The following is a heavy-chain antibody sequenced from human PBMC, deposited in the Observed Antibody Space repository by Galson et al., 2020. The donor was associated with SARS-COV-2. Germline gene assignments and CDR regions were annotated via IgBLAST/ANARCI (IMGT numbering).Heavy chain of an antibody. CDR1: GGSIGASY. Sequence: ASETLFLTCTVSGGSIGASYWSWIRQSPGKGLEWLGYIHYTGNTRYSASLESRATITVDTSKNQVSLKLSSVTAVDTAVYYCARDGWLRELFLSDWGQGILVTVSS. CDR3: ARDGWLRELFLSD. CDR2: IHYTGNT. J-gene: IGHJ4*02. V-gene: IGHV4-59*01. D-gene: IGHD3-10*01.